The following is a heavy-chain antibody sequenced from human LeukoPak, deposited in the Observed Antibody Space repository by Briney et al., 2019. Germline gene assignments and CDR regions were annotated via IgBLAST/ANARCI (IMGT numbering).Heavy chain of an antibody. CDR1: GYSFTNYW. J-gene: IGHJ4*02. Sequence: GESLKISCKGSGYSFTNYWIGWVRQIPGKGLEWMGIIYPGDSDARYSPSFQGQVTISADRSISTAYLKWSSLKASDTAMYYCASPREGYSYGGTFDYWGQGTLVTVSS. CDR3: ASPREGYSYGGTFDY. D-gene: IGHD5-18*01. V-gene: IGHV5-51*01. CDR2: IYPGDSDA.